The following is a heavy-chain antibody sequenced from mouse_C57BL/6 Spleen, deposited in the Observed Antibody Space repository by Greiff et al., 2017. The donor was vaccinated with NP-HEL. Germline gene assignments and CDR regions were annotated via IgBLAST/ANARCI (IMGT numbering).Heavy chain of an antibody. D-gene: IGHD2-5*01. CDR3: ARDDSNYGY. CDR2: INPNNGGT. J-gene: IGHJ2*01. CDR1: GYTFTDYY. Sequence: EVQLQQSGPELVKPGASVKISCKASGYTFTDYYMNWVKQSHGKSLEWIGDINPNNGGTSYNQKFKGKATLTVDKSSSTAYMELRSLTSEDSAVYYCARDDSNYGYWGQGTTLTVSS. V-gene: IGHV1-26*01.